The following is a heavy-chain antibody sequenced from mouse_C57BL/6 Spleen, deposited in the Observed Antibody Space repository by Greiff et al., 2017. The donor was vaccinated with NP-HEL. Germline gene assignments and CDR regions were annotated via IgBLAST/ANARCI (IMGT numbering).Heavy chain of an antibody. Sequence: VQLKESGGGLVKPGGSLKLSCAASGFTFSDYGMHWVRQAPEKGLEWVAYISSGSSTIYYADTVKGRFTISRDNAKNTLFLQMTSLRSEDTAMYYCARSSQAWFAYWGQGTLVTVSA. D-gene: IGHD1-3*01. J-gene: IGHJ3*01. V-gene: IGHV5-17*01. CDR3: ARSSQAWFAY. CDR1: GFTFSDYG. CDR2: ISSGSSTI.